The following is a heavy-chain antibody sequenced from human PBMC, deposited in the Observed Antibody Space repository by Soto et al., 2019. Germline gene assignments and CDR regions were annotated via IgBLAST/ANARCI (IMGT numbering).Heavy chain of an antibody. CDR3: AKDLRIAAAGTYYYYYYGMDV. V-gene: IGHV3-23*01. Sequence: GSLRLSCAASGFTFSSYAMSWVRQAPGKGLEWVSAISGSGGSTYYADSVKGRFTISRDNSKNTLYLQMNSLRAEDTAVYYCAKDLRIAAAGTYYYYYYGMDVWGQGTXVTVSS. J-gene: IGHJ6*02. CDR2: ISGSGGST. D-gene: IGHD6-13*01. CDR1: GFTFSSYA.